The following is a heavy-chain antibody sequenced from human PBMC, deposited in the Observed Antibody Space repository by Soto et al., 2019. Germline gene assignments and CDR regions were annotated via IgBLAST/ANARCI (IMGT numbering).Heavy chain of an antibody. J-gene: IGHJ4*02. CDR3: AKDQWFYDNVWGSLRYPYYFDL. V-gene: IGHV3-23*01. Sequence: GESLKISCGGSGFTFSSYAMSWVRQAPGKGLEWVSGVTGSGESAYYADSVKGRFSISRDNSKKTLYLQMESLRAEDTAVYFCAKDQWFYDNVWGSLRYPYYFDLWGQGTLVTVSS. CDR2: VTGSGESA. CDR1: GFTFSSYA. D-gene: IGHD3-16*01.